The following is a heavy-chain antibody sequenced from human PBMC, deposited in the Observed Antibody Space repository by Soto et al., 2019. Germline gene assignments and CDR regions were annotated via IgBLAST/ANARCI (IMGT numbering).Heavy chain of an antibody. CDR3: ARGTVDGDYLTDAFDI. J-gene: IGHJ3*02. CDR2: IYYSGST. CDR1: GGSISSGGYY. V-gene: IGHV4-31*03. D-gene: IGHD4-17*01. Sequence: TLSLTCTVSGGSISSGGYYWSWIRQHPGKGLEWIGYIYYSGSTYYNPSLKSRVTISVDTSKNQFSLKLSSVTAADTAVYYCARGTVDGDYLTDAFDIWGQGTMVTVS.